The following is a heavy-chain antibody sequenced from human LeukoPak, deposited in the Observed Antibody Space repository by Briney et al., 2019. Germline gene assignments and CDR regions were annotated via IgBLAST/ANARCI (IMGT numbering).Heavy chain of an antibody. V-gene: IGHV3-23*01. J-gene: IGHJ4*02. CDR2: ISGSGGST. CDR1: GFTFSSYA. Sequence: QTGGSLRLSCAASGFTFSSYAMSWVRQAPGKGLEWVSAISGSGGSTYYADSVKGRFTISRDNAKNSPYLQMNSLRAEDTAVYYCARVSSGYSSGWSMGYWGQGTLVTVSS. D-gene: IGHD6-19*01. CDR3: ARVSSGYSSGWSMGY.